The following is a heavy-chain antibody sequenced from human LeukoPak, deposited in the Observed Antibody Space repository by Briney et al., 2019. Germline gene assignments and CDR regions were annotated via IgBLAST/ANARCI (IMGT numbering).Heavy chain of an antibody. Sequence: PGGSLRLSCAASGFTFSTYWMHWVRQAPGKGLVGVSRISSDGSSTSYADSVKGRFTISRDNAKNTLYLQMNSLRAEDTAVYYCASLSSNYIYYFDYWGQGTLVTVSS. V-gene: IGHV3-74*01. J-gene: IGHJ4*02. CDR2: ISSDGSST. CDR3: ASLSSNYIYYFDY. D-gene: IGHD4-11*01. CDR1: GFTFSTYW.